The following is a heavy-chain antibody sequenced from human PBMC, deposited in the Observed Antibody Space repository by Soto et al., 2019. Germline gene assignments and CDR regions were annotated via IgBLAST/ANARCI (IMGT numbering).Heavy chain of an antibody. CDR1: GGSISRTTYY. CDR2: FFIGGNT. CDR3: ASKPYSWNTWMVY. Sequence: SETLSLTCSVSGGSITGGSISRTTYYWGWMRQPPGKGLEWIASFFIGGNTYYNPSLKSRVTISVDKSNNHFSLNLRSVTAADTAVYYCASKPYSWNTWMVYWGPGILVTVSS. V-gene: IGHV4-39*07. D-gene: IGHD1-1*01. J-gene: IGHJ4*02.